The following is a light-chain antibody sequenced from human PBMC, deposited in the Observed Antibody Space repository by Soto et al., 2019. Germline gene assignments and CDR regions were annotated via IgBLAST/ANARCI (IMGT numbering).Light chain of an antibody. Sequence: EIVLTQSPGTLSLSPGERATLSCRASQSITSYLAWYQQKPGQAPRLLIYGASNRATGIPDRFSGSGSGTDFTLTIIRLEPEDFAVYYCKQYGRSAITFGQGTRLENK. CDR2: GAS. CDR1: QSITSY. J-gene: IGKJ5*01. CDR3: KQYGRSAIT. V-gene: IGKV3-20*01.